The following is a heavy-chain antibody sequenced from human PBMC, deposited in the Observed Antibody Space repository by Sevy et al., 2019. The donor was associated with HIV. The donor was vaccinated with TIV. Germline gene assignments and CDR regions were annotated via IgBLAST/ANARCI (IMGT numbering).Heavy chain of an antibody. CDR1: GGTFSSYG. J-gene: IGHJ4*02. V-gene: IGHV1-69*13. CDR3: ARDRQSDGRGHYFESES. D-gene: IGHD3-22*01. CDR2: IIPIFGTP. Sequence: ASVKVSCTASGGTFSSYGISWVRQAPGQGLEWMGGIIPIFGTPKYGQKFKGRVTITADESTNTAYSELSSLRSEDTAVYYCARDRQSDGRGHYFESESWGEGTLVTVSS.